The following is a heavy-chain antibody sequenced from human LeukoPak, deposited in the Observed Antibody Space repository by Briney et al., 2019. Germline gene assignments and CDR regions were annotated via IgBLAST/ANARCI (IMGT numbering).Heavy chain of an antibody. CDR1: GGSISSYY. CDR3: ARRGWYAYYYGIDV. CDR2: IYYSGST. J-gene: IGHJ6*02. D-gene: IGHD6-19*01. Sequence: SETLSLTCTVSGGSISSYYWSWIRQPPGKGLEWIGYIYYSGSTNYNPSLKSRVTISVDTSKNQFSLKLSSVTAADTAVYYCARRGWYAYYYGIDVWGQGTTVTVSS. V-gene: IGHV4-59*08.